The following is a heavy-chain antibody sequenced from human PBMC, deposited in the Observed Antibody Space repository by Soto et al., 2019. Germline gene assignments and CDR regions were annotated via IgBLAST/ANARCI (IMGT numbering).Heavy chain of an antibody. V-gene: IGHV3-74*01. CDR2: INSDGSSA. CDR3: ARDTLELLYYFDY. D-gene: IGHD1-7*01. Sequence: GSLRLSCAASGFTFSNYWMHWVRQAPGKGLVWVSRINSDGSSAGYADSVKGRFTISRDNAKNTLYLQMNSLRAEDTAVYYCARDTLELLYYFDYWGQGTLVTVSS. J-gene: IGHJ4*02. CDR1: GFTFSNYW.